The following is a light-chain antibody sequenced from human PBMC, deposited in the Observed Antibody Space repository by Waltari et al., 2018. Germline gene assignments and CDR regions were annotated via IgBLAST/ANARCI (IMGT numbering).Light chain of an antibody. CDR3: QQYGSSPPFT. V-gene: IGKV3-20*01. CDR1: QSISSSF. CDR2: GAS. Sequence: EIVLTQSPGTLSLSPGERVTLSCRASQSISSSFLAWYRQKPGQAPSLLIHGASSRATGIPDRFSGSGSGTDFTLTISRLEPEDFAVYYCQQYGSSPPFTFGQGTKWEI. J-gene: IGKJ2*01.